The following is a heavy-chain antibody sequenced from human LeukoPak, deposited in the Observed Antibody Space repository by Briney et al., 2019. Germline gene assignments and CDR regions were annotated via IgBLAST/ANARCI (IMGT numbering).Heavy chain of an antibody. Sequence: GRSLRLSCAASGFTFDDYAMHWIRQAPGKGLEWVSGISWNSGSIGYADSVKGRFTISRDNAKNSLYLQMNSLRAEDTALYYCPKDTRGGQFNFYYMDVWGKGTTVTVSS. D-gene: IGHD3-16*01. V-gene: IGHV3-9*01. J-gene: IGHJ6*03. CDR3: PKDTRGGQFNFYYMDV. CDR1: GFTFDDYA. CDR2: ISWNSGSI.